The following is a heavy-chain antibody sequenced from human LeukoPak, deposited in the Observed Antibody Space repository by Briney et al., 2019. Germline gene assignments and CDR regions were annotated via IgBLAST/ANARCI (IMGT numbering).Heavy chain of an antibody. CDR2: FDPEDGET. Sequence: ASVKVSCKVSGYTLTELSMHWGRQAPGKGLEWMGGFDPEDGETIYAQKFQGRVTMTEDTSTDTAYMELSSLRSEDTAVYYCAAYYYDSSGYYYLTPWGQGTLVTVSS. CDR3: AAYYYDSSGYYYLTP. CDR1: GYTLTELS. D-gene: IGHD3-22*01. V-gene: IGHV1-24*01. J-gene: IGHJ5*02.